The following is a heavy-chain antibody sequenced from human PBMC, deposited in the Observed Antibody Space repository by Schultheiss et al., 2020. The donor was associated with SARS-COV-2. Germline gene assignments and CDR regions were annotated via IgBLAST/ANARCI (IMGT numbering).Heavy chain of an antibody. CDR2: ISSSSSYI. V-gene: IGHV3-21*01. CDR3: ASLVVVTAIPPC. J-gene: IGHJ4*02. D-gene: IGHD2-21*02. Sequence: GSLRLSCAASGFTFSSYSMNWVRQAPGKGLEWVSSISSSSSYIYYADSVKGRFTISRDNAKNSLYLQMNSLRAEDTAVYYCASLVVVTAIPPCWGQGTLVTVSS. CDR1: GFTFSSYS.